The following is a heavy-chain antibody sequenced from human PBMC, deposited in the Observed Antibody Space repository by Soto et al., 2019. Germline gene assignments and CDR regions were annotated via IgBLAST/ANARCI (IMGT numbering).Heavy chain of an antibody. CDR2: IEYSGNT. CDR3: ARDSGLWFGDTYYYYGMDV. V-gene: IGHV4-30-4*01. Sequence: SETLSLTCSVSGGSIYRGDYYWSWIRQAPGKGLEWIGYIEYSGNTYYNPSLKGRLSISVDTSKSRFSLNLRSVNAADTAIYYCARDSGLWFGDTYYYYGMDVWGQGTTVTVSS. D-gene: IGHD3-10*01. J-gene: IGHJ6*02. CDR1: GGSIYRGDYY.